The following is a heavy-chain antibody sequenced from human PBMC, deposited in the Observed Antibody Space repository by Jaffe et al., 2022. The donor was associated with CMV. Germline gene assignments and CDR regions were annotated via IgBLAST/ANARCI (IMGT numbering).Heavy chain of an antibody. D-gene: IGHD3-22*01. Sequence: EVQLVESGGGLVQPGGSLRLSCAASGFTFSSYEMNWVRQAPGKGLEWVSYISSSGSTIYYADSVKGRFTISRDNAKNSLYLQMNSLRAEDTAVYYCASTYYYDSSGYRAAFDIWGQGTMVTVSS. CDR1: GFTFSSYE. V-gene: IGHV3-48*03. J-gene: IGHJ3*02. CDR3: ASTYYYDSSGYRAAFDI. CDR2: ISSSGSTI.